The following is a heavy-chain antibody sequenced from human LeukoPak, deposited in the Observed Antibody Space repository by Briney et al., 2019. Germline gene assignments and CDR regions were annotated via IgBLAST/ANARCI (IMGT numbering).Heavy chain of an antibody. Sequence: GGSLRLSCAASGFTFSSYGMHWVRQAPGKGLEWVAFIRYDGSNKYYADSVKGRFTISRDNSKNTLYLQMNSLRAEDTAVYYCATKGVYYYDSSGYLGYWGQGTLVTVSS. J-gene: IGHJ4*02. CDR2: IRYDGSNK. D-gene: IGHD3-22*01. V-gene: IGHV3-30*02. CDR3: ATKGVYYYDSSGYLGY. CDR1: GFTFSSYG.